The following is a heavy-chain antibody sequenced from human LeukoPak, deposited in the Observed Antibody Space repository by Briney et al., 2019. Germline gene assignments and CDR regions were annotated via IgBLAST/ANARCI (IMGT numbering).Heavy chain of an antibody. CDR2: ISPNRGGA. CDR3: ARGPHWDPHFDY. CDR1: GYTFTYYY. V-gene: IGHV1-2*02. J-gene: IGHJ4*02. D-gene: IGHD7-27*01. Sequence: GASVKVSCKASGYTFTYYYMHWVRQAPGQGLEWMGWISPNRGGANYAQKFQGRVTMTRDTSISKAYMELSRLRSDDTAVYYCARGPHWDPHFDYWGQGTLVTVSS.